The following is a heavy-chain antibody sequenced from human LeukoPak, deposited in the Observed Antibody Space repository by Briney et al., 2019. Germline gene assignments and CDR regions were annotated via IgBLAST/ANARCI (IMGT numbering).Heavy chain of an antibody. CDR3: ARGAIQLWFNY. CDR2: ISSSGSTI. CDR1: GFTFSSYE. V-gene: IGHV3-48*03. D-gene: IGHD5-18*01. Sequence: GGSLRPSCAASGFTFSSYEMNWVRQAPGKGLEWVSYISSSGSTIYYADSVKGRFTISRDNAKNSLYLQMNSLRAEDTAVYYCARGAIQLWFNYWGQGTLVTVSS. J-gene: IGHJ4*02.